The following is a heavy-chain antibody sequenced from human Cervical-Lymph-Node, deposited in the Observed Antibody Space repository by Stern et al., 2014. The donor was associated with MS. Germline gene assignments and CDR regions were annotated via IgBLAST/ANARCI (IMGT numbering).Heavy chain of an antibody. V-gene: IGHV3-11*01. D-gene: IGHD2-21*02. CDR1: GFTFSDYH. J-gene: IGHJ4*02. Sequence: VQLVESGGGSVKPGGSLRLSCAVSGFTFSDYHMHWIRQAPGKGPEWISYISTTGKTIYYADSVKGRFTISRDNAKNSLYLQMNSLRVEDTAVYYCVRASDPLFEYWGQGTLVTVSS. CDR2: ISTTGKTI. CDR3: VRASDPLFEY.